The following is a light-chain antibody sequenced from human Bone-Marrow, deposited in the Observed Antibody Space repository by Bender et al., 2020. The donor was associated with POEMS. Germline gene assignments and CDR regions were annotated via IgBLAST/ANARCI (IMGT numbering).Light chain of an antibody. CDR3: AAWDDSLNDVL. J-gene: IGLJ2*01. CDR2: GND. V-gene: IGLV1-44*01. Sequence: QSVLTQPPSASGTPGQRVTISCSGSSSNIGRYTINWYQQLPGTAPKSLIYGNDQRPSGVPDRFSSSKSGASASLAISGLQSEDEADYYCAAWDDSLNDVLFGGGTKLTVL. CDR1: SSNIGRYT.